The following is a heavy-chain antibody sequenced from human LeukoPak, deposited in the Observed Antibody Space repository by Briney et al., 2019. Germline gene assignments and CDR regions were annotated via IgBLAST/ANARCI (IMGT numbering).Heavy chain of an antibody. D-gene: IGHD4-17*01. V-gene: IGHV4-59*12. CDR2: IDYSGST. CDR1: GGSISSYY. J-gene: IGHJ6*03. CDR3: ARVSYGDNYYYMDV. Sequence: SETLSLTCIVSGGSISSYYWSWIRQPPGKGLEGVGYIDYSGSTNYNPSLKSRVTISVDTSKNQFSLKLSSVTAADTAVYYCARVSYGDNYYYMDVWGKGTTVTVSS.